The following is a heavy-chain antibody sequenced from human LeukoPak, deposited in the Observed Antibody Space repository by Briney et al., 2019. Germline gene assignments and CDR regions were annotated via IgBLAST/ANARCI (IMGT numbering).Heavy chain of an antibody. V-gene: IGHV1-69*05. Sequence: SVKVSCKASGGTFSSYAINWVRQAPGQGLEWMGGIIPIFGTANYEQKFQGRVTITTDESTSTAYMELSSLRSEDTAVYYCARSTRVVRGSLFDYWGQGTLVTVSS. CDR1: GGTFSSYA. J-gene: IGHJ4*02. D-gene: IGHD3-10*01. CDR3: ARSTRVVRGSLFDY. CDR2: IIPIFGTA.